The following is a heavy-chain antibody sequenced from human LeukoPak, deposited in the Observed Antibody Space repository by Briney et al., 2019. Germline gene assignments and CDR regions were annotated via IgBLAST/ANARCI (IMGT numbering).Heavy chain of an antibody. V-gene: IGHV1-24*01. J-gene: IGHJ4*02. D-gene: IGHD6-19*01. CDR1: GYTLTELS. CDR2: FDPEDGET. Sequence: GASVKVSCKVSGYTLTELSMHWVRQAPGKGLDWMGVFDPEDGETIYAQKFQGRVAMTEDTSTDTAYLELSSLRSEDTAVHYCATDSGWYGFDYWGQGTLVTVSS. CDR3: ATDSGWYGFDY.